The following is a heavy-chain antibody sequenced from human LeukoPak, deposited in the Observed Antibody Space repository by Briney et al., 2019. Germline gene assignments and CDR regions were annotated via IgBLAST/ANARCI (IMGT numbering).Heavy chain of an antibody. CDR3: AELGITMIGGV. Sequence: GGSLRLSCAASGFTFSSYDMSWVRQAPGKWLEWVSYISSSGSTIYYADSVKGRFTISRDNAKNSLYLQMNSLRAEDTAVYYCAELGITMIGGVWGKGTTVTISS. D-gene: IGHD3-10*02. CDR1: GFTFSSYD. V-gene: IGHV3-48*03. CDR2: ISSSGSTI. J-gene: IGHJ6*04.